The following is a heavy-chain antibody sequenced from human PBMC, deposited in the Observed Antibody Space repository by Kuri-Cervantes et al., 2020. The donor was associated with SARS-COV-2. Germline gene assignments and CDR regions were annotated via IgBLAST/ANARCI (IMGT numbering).Heavy chain of an antibody. CDR2: ISAYNGNT. Sequence: ASVKVSCKASGYTFTGYYMHWVRQAPGQGLEWMGWISAYNGNTNYAQKLQGRVTMTTDTSTSTAYMELRSLRSDDTAVYYCARDGIFFGHYYYGMDVWGQGTTVTVSS. D-gene: IGHD3-3*01. J-gene: IGHJ6*02. CDR1: GYTFTGYY. V-gene: IGHV1-18*04. CDR3: ARDGIFFGHYYYGMDV.